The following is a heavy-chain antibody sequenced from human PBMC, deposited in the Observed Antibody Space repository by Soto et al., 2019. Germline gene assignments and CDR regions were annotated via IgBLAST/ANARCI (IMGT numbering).Heavy chain of an antibody. J-gene: IGHJ4*02. CDR1: VFTFISYW. CDR2: INSDGSST. D-gene: IGHD5-12*01. V-gene: IGHV3-74*01. Sequence: PGGSLRLSCASSVFTFISYWMHWVRQAPGKGLVWVSRINSDGSSTSYADSVKGRFTISRDNAKNTLYLQMNSLRAEDTAVYYCARGEMATRGPDYWGQGTLVTVSS. CDR3: ARGEMATRGPDY.